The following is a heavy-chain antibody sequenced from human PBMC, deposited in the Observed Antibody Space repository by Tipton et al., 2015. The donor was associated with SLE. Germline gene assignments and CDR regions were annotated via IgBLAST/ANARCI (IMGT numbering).Heavy chain of an antibody. V-gene: IGHV4-39*07. CDR1: GDSISSTTFY. D-gene: IGHD2-15*01. CDR2: IYYSGSSYYSGNT. J-gene: IGHJ6*02. CDR3: ARRGYDLGGYYHYAMDV. Sequence: TLSLTCTVSGDSISSTTFYWGWVRQPPGKGLEWIGKIYYSGSSYYSGNTYYNPSLKSRVTISVDTSKNLFSLKLSSVTAADTAVYYCARRGYDLGGYYHYAMDVWGQGTTVTVFS.